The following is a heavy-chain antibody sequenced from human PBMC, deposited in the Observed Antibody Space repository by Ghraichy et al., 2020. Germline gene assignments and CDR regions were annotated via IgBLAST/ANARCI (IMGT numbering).Heavy chain of an antibody. D-gene: IGHD3-22*01. Sequence: GGSLRLSCAASGFTVSSNYMSWVRQAPGKGLEWVSVIYSGGSTYYADSVKGRFTISRDNSKNTLYLQMNSLRAEDTAVYYCARDTPHYYDSSGYYAIDYWGQGTLVTVSS. CDR1: GFTVSSNY. CDR3: ARDTPHYYDSSGYYAIDY. CDR2: IYSGGST. V-gene: IGHV3-66*01. J-gene: IGHJ4*02.